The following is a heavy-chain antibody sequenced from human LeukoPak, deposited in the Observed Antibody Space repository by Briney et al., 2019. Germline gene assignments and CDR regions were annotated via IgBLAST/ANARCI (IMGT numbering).Heavy chain of an antibody. CDR1: GFTFSGSA. Sequence: PGGSLRLSCAASGFTFSGSAMHWVRQASGKGLEWVGRIRSKANSYATAYAASVKGRITISRDDSKNTAYLQMNSLKTEDTAVYYCTRLTTPKSGIPPPDYWGQGTLVTVSS. V-gene: IGHV3-73*01. CDR2: IRSKANSYAT. D-gene: IGHD1/OR15-1a*01. CDR3: TRLTTPKSGIPPPDY. J-gene: IGHJ4*02.